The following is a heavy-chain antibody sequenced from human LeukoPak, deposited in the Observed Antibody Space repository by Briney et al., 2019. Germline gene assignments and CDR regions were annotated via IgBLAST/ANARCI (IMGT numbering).Heavy chain of an antibody. D-gene: IGHD3-10*02. V-gene: IGHV3-7*01. CDR1: GFTFSSYW. J-gene: IGHJ6*04. CDR3: AELGITMIGGV. Sequence: GGSLRLSCVASGFTFSSYWMSWVRQAPGKGLEWVANIKQDGSEKYYVDSVKGRFTISRDNAKNSLYLQMNSLRAEDTAVYYCAELGITMIGGVWGKGTTVTISS. CDR2: IKQDGSEK.